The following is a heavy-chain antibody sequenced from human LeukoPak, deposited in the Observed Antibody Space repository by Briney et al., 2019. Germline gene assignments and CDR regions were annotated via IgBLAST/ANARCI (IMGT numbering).Heavy chain of an antibody. CDR2: MNPNSGNT. CDR3: ARGPPSYSSYYFDY. J-gene: IGHJ4*02. D-gene: IGHD5-18*01. CDR1: GYTFTSYD. Sequence: ASVKVSCKASGYTFTSYDINWVRQATGQGLEWMGWMNPNSGNTGYAQKFQGRVTMIRNTSISTAYMELSSLRSEDTAVYYCARGPPSYSSYYFDYWGQGTLVTVSS. V-gene: IGHV1-8*01.